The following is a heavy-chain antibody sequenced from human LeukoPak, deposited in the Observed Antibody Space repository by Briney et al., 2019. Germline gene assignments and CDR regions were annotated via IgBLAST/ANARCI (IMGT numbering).Heavy chain of an antibody. CDR2: IYYSGST. CDR3: ARDRNIAPAGTPQRTAGPGFDP. CDR1: GGSISSGGYY. D-gene: IGHD6-13*01. V-gene: IGHV4-31*03. Sequence: PSETLSLTCTVSGGSISSGGYYWSWIRQHPGKGLEWIGYIYYSGSTYYNPSLKSRVTISVDTSKNQFSLKLSSVTAADTAVYYCARDRNIAPAGTPQRTAGPGFDPWGKGTLVTVS. J-gene: IGHJ5*02.